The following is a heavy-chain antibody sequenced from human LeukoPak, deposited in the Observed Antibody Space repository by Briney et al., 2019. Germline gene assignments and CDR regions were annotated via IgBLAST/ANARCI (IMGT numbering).Heavy chain of an antibody. J-gene: IGHJ4*02. CDR1: GGTFSSYA. CDR3: ARSAAMVRGVIGYYFDY. V-gene: IGHV1-69*13. D-gene: IGHD3-10*01. Sequence: ASVNDSCKASGGTFSSYAISWVRQAPGQGVAWMGGSIPIFGTANYAKKIQGRVTITADESTRTAYMELSSLRSEGTAVYYCARSAAMVRGVIGYYFDYWGQGTLVTVSS. CDR2: SIPIFGTA.